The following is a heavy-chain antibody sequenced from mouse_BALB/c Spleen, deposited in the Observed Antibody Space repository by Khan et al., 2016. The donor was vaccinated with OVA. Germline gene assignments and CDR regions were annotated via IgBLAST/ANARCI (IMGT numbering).Heavy chain of an antibody. D-gene: IGHD2-2*01. CDR2: IWTDGNT. J-gene: IGHJ3*01. V-gene: IGHV2-3*01. Sequence: QVQLKESGPGLVAPSQSLSITCTVSGSSSTSYDVSWACQTPGKGLEWLGVIWTDGNTNYHSSPNSRLTITKDDSKSQVFLKLSNLQTDDTATYYCALIFYGYDWFAYWGQGTLVTVSA. CDR1: GSSSTSYD. CDR3: ALIFYGYDWFAY.